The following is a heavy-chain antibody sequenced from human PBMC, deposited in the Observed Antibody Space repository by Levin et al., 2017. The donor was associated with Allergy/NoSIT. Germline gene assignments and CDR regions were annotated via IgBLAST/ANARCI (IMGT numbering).Heavy chain of an antibody. Sequence: SSQTLSLTCTVSGASIRSYYWSWVRQPPGKGLEWVGYVYYSGSIYTYNPSLKSRVSISVDMSKNQFSLNLNAVTAVDTAVYYCASLAGPNAFDVWGQGTMVTVSS. CDR2: VYYSGSIY. CDR3: ASLAGPNAFDV. V-gene: IGHV4-59*01. D-gene: IGHD6-19*01. J-gene: IGHJ3*01. CDR1: GASIRSYY.